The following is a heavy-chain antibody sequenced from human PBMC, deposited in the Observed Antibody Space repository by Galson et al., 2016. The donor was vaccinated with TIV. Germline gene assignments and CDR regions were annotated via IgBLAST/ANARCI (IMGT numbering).Heavy chain of an antibody. Sequence: QSGAEVKQPGESLKISCKGSGYGLTNYWIGWVRQMPGKGLEWVGIIYPGDSDTRYRPSFQGQVIISADKSIVSAGESITTAYLQRTSLKAADTAMYYCARLDDLGSWIVYWGQGTLVSVSS. D-gene: IGHD3-10*01. CDR1: GYGLTNYW. CDR3: ARLDDLGSWIVY. CDR2: IYPGDSDT. J-gene: IGHJ4*02. V-gene: IGHV5-51*03.